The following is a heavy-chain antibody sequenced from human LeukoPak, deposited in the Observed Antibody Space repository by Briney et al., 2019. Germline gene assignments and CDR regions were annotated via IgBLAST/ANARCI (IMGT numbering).Heavy chain of an antibody. CDR2: INPSGGST. Sequence: GSVKVSCKASGYTFTSYYMHWVRQAPGQGLEWMGIINPSGGSTSYAQKFQGRVTMTRDTSTSTVYMELSSLRSEDTAVYYCARAPNSPVSGDYGSPPSFDIWGQGTMVTVSS. V-gene: IGHV1-46*01. CDR1: GYTFTSYY. J-gene: IGHJ3*02. CDR3: ARAPNSPVSGDYGSPPSFDI. D-gene: IGHD4-17*01.